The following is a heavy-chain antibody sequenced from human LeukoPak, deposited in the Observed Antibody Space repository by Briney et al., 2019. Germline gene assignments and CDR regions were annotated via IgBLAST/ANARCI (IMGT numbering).Heavy chain of an antibody. Sequence: GGSLRLSCAASGFTFSSYSMNWVRQAPGKGLEWVSFISSSSTYIYYADSVKGRFTISRDNAKNSLYLQMNSLRAEDTAVYYCARGAFDGYKYPIDYWGQGTPVTVSS. D-gene: IGHD5-24*01. V-gene: IGHV3-21*01. CDR2: ISSSSTYI. CDR3: ARGAFDGYKYPIDY. J-gene: IGHJ4*02. CDR1: GFTFSSYS.